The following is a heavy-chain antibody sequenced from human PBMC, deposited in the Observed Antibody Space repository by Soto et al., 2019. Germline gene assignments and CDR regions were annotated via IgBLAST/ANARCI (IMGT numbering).Heavy chain of an antibody. V-gene: IGHV3-23*01. Sequence: GGSLRLSCAASGFTFSSYAMSWVRQAPGKGLGWVSAISGSGGSTYYADSVKGRFTISRDNSKNTLYLQMNSLRAEDTAVYYCAKARLVHYYDLWSGYLGTYGMDVWGQGTTVTVSS. CDR1: GFTFSSYA. CDR2: ISGSGGST. D-gene: IGHD3-3*01. CDR3: AKARLVHYYDLWSGYLGTYGMDV. J-gene: IGHJ6*02.